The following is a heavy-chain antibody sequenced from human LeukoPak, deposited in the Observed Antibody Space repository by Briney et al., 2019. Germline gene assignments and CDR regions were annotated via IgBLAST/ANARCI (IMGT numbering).Heavy chain of an antibody. CDR2: ISHEGIEK. CDR1: GFTFSSSG. CDR3: ATDRGWFFDN. D-gene: IGHD6-19*01. Sequence: GGSLRLSCAASGFTFSSSGMHWVRQAPGTGLEWVAFISHEGIEKYYADSVKGRFTVSRDNSKNTLYLQMNSLRDEDTAVFYCATDRGWFFDNWGQGTLVTVAS. V-gene: IGHV3-30*03. J-gene: IGHJ4*02.